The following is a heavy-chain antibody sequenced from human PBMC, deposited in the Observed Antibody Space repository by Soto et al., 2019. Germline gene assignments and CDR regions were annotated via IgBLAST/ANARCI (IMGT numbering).Heavy chain of an antibody. CDR2: ISYDGSNK. Sequence: QVQLVESGGGVVQPGRSLRLSCAASGFTFSSYAMHWVRQAPGKGLEWVAVISYDGSNKYYADSVKGRFTISRDNSKNTLYLQMNSLRAEDTAVYYCARLGKRGASCLWAFDIWGQGTMVTVSS. CDR1: GFTFSSYA. J-gene: IGHJ3*02. CDR3: ARLGKRGASCLWAFDI. D-gene: IGHD2-15*01. V-gene: IGHV3-30-3*01.